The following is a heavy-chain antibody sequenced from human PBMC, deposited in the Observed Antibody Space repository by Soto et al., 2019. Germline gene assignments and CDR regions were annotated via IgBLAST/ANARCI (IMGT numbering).Heavy chain of an antibody. D-gene: IGHD3-10*01. V-gene: IGHV3-23*01. CDR2: ISGSGGST. CDR3: AKDPWFGEGMGNY. CDR1: GFTFSSYA. J-gene: IGHJ4*02. Sequence: EVQLLESGGGLVQPGGSLRLSCAASGFTFSSYAMSWVRQAPGKGLEWVSAISGSGGSTYYADSVKGRFTISRDNSTNTVYLQMNSLIAEDTAVYYCAKDPWFGEGMGNYWGQGTLVTVSS.